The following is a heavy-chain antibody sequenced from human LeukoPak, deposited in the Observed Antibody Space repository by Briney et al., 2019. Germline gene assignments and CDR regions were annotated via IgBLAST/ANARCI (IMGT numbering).Heavy chain of an antibody. CDR1: GGSISSYY. CDR2: IYHSGST. CDR3: ARGEYYDSSGYPWY. D-gene: IGHD3-22*01. V-gene: IGHV4-59*12. Sequence: SETLSLTCTVSGGSISSYYWSWIRQPPGKGLEWIGYIYHSGSTYYNPSLKSRVTISVDRSKNQFSLKLSSVTAADTAVYYCARGEYYDSSGYPWYWGQGTLVTVSS. J-gene: IGHJ4*02.